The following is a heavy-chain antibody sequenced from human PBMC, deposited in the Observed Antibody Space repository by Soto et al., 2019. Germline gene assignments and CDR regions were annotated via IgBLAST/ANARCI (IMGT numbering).Heavy chain of an antibody. V-gene: IGHV3-48*02. CDR1: GFTFSRYN. Sequence: GGTLRLSCVASGFTFSRYNMHWVRQAPGKGLEWVAYVTTSGDTMFYADSVEGRFAISRDVAKNSVHLQMNSLGDEDTAVYYCVREEASGSSGLTYHYYYNGMDVWGQGTTVTVSS. J-gene: IGHJ6*02. CDR2: VTTSGDTM. D-gene: IGHD3-10*01. CDR3: VREEASGSSGLTYHYYYNGMDV.